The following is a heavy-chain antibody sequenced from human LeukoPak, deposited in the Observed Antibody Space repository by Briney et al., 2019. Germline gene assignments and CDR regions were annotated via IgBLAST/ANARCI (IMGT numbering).Heavy chain of an antibody. J-gene: IGHJ4*02. CDR2: IIPILGIA. Sequence: SVKVSCKASGGTFSSYAISWVRQAPGQGLEWMGRIIPILGIANYAQKFQGRVTITADKSTSTAYMELSSLRSEDTAVYYCARVHEIAAAGTAPWGQGTLVTVSS. D-gene: IGHD6-13*01. CDR3: ARVHEIAAAGTAP. V-gene: IGHV1-69*04. CDR1: GGTFSSYA.